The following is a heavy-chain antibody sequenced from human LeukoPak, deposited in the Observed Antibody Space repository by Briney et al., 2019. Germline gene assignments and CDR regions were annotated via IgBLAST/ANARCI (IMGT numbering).Heavy chain of an antibody. CDR1: GFTFSTYA. CDR2: ISSDGSKK. Sequence: AGGSLRLSCAASGFTFSTYAVHWVRQAPGKGLEWVALISSDGSKKYYADSVRGRLTITRDNSKSTLYLQMNSLTPEDTAVYYCARADSGYDFFDYWGQGTLVTVSS. CDR3: ARADSGYDFFDY. D-gene: IGHD5-12*01. V-gene: IGHV3-30-3*01. J-gene: IGHJ4*02.